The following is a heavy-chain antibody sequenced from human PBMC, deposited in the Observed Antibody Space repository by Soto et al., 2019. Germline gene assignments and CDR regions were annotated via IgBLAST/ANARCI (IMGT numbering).Heavy chain of an antibody. Sequence: SVKVSCKASGGTFSSYAISWVRQAPGQGLEWMGGIIPIFGTANYAQKFQGRVTITADESTSTAYMELSSLRSEDTAVYYFARGSYYYDSSAPLDIWGQGTMVTVSS. V-gene: IGHV1-69*13. CDR3: ARGSYYYDSSAPLDI. D-gene: IGHD3-22*01. CDR2: IIPIFGTA. J-gene: IGHJ3*02. CDR1: GGTFSSYA.